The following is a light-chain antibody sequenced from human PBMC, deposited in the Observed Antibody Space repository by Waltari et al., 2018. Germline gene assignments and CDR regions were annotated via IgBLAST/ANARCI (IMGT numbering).Light chain of an antibody. CDR2: DVS. V-gene: IGKV1-5*01. CDR1: QCISSW. Sequence: DIQLTQSPSTLSASLGARVTITCRASQCISSWVAWYQQKPGKAPKLLIYDVSSLESGVPSRFSGSGSGTEFTLTISSLQPDDFATYYCHQYNSYPWTFGQGTKVEIK. J-gene: IGKJ1*01. CDR3: HQYNSYPWT.